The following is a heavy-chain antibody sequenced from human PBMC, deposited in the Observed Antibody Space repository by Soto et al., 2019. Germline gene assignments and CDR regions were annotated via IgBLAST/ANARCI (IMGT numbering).Heavy chain of an antibody. CDR3: ARDTNPGWYFDY. D-gene: IGHD2-8*01. J-gene: IGHJ4*02. CDR1: GGSISSYY. Sequence: PSETLSLTCTVSGGSISSYYWSWIRQPPGKGLEWIGYIYYSGSTNYNPSLKSRVTISVDTSKNQFSLKLSSVTAADTAVYYCARDTNPGWYFDYWGQGTLVTVSS. CDR2: IYYSGST. V-gene: IGHV4-59*01.